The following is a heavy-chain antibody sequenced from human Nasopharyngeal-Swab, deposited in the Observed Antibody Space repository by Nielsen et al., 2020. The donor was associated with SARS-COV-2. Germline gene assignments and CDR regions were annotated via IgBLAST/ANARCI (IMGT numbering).Heavy chain of an antibody. J-gene: IGHJ4*02. CDR3: ARNPVDYDYVWGSYRYRTFDY. V-gene: IGHV1-69*06. Sequence: SVKVSCKASGYTFINHDINWVRQAPGQGLEWMGGIIPIFGTANYAQKFQGRVTITADKSTSTAYMELSSLRSEDTAVYYCARNPVDYDYVWGSYRYRTFDYWGQGTLVTVSS. CDR2: IIPIFGTA. D-gene: IGHD3-16*02. CDR1: GYTFINHD.